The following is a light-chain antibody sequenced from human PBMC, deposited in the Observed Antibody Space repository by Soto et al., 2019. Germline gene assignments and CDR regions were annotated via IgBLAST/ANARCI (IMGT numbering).Light chain of an antibody. J-gene: IGKJ1*01. V-gene: IGKV3-11*01. CDR1: QYVGTR. CDR2: YTS. CDR3: HQRQSWPRT. Sequence: EIVLTQSPATLSSSPGETATLSCRASQYVGTRLAWYQHKPGQAPRLLIYYTSNRATGIPARFSGSGSGTDCTLTINSLAPEDFAIYYCHQRQSWPRTLGQGTKVDIK.